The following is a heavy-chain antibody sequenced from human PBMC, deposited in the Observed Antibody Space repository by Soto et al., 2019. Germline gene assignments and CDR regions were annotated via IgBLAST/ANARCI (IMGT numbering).Heavy chain of an antibody. Sequence: PGESLKISCKSSGYTFNNHWIGWVRQMPGKGLEWMGIIYPDDSDTRYSPSFQGQVTISADKSISTAYLQWSSLKASDTAMYYCAGREGGGSGFQYGFLHWGQGTLVTSPQ. V-gene: IGHV5-51*01. CDR2: IYPDDSDT. J-gene: IGHJ4*02. D-gene: IGHD3-22*01. CDR1: GYTFNNHW. CDR3: AGREGGGSGFQYGFLH.